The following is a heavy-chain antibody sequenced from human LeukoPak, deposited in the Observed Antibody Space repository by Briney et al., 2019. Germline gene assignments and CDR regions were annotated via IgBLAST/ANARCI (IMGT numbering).Heavy chain of an antibody. V-gene: IGHV1-24*01. D-gene: IGHD3-9*01. Sequence: GASVKVSCKVSGYTLTELSMHWVRQAPGKGLEWMGGFDPEDGETIYAQKFQGRVTMTEDTSTDTAYMELSSLRSEDTAVYHCATPTRSHYYDILTGYSYFQHWGQGTLVTVSS. CDR3: ATPTRSHYYDILTGYSYFQH. CDR1: GYTLTELS. CDR2: FDPEDGET. J-gene: IGHJ1*01.